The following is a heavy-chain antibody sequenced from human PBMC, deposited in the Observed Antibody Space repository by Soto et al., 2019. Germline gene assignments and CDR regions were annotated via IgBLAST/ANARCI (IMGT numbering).Heavy chain of an antibody. J-gene: IGHJ4*02. CDR2: ISVSDGST. Sequence: GGSLRLSCAASGFAFSSYAMSWVRQAPGKGLEWVSFISVSDGSTFYADSVKGRFTISRDNSKNTLYLQLNSLRAEDTAIYYCARSVASRPWYSDYWGRGTLVTVSS. V-gene: IGHV3-23*01. D-gene: IGHD6-6*01. CDR1: GFAFSSYA. CDR3: ARSVASRPWYSDY.